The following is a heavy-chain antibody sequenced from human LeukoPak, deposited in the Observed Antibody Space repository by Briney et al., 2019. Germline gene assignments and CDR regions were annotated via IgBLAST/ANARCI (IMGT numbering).Heavy chain of an antibody. CDR2: FDPEDGET. Sequence: WASVKVSCKVSGYTLTELSMHWVRQAPGKGLEWMGGFDPEDGETIYAQKFQGRVTMTEDTSTDTAYMELSSLRSEDTAVYYCATMETTVTTFDYWGQGTLVTVSS. CDR3: ATMETTVTTFDY. V-gene: IGHV1-24*01. D-gene: IGHD4-17*01. CDR1: GYTLTELS. J-gene: IGHJ4*02.